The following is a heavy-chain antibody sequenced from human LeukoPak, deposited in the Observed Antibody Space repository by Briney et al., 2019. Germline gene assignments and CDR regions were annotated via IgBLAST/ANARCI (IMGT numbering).Heavy chain of an antibody. CDR1: GCTFTDYY. D-gene: IGHD2-2*01. J-gene: IGHJ4*02. V-gene: IGHV1-69-2*01. CDR2: VDPEDGET. CDR3: ATDRRYCSSTSCYSHYFDY. Sequence: ASVKVSCKVSGCTFTDYYMHWVQQAPGKGLEWMGLVDPEDGETIYAEKFQGRVTITADTSTDTAYMELSSLRSEDTAVYYCATDRRYCSSTSCYSHYFDYWGQGTLVTVSS.